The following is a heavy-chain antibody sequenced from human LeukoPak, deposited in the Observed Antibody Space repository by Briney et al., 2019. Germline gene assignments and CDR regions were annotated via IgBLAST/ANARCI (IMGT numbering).Heavy chain of an antibody. CDR3: AVRLHSGQLAFDI. CDR1: GYSISRGSY. V-gene: IGHV4-38-2*01. CDR2: VYHSGRA. Sequence: SETLSLTCAVSGYSISRGSYWGWIRPPPAKGLEWIGSVYHSGRAYYNPSLQSRVTIPVDTSKNQFSLKLPSVSAADTAVYYCAVRLHSGQLAFDIWGEGTMVTVSS. D-gene: IGHD5-24*01. J-gene: IGHJ3*02.